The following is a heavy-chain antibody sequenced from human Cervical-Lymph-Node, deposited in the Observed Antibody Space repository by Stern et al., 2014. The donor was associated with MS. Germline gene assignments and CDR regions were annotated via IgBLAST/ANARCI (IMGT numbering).Heavy chain of an antibody. J-gene: IGHJ4*02. CDR2: INPSGGST. V-gene: IGHV1-46*01. CDR1: GYTFTSYY. Sequence: QVQLVESGAEVKKPGASVKVSCKASGYTFTSYYMHWVRQAPGQGLEWMGIINPSGGSTSYAQKFQGRVTMTRDTSASTVYMELSSLRSEDTAVYYCAREGSMGTLDYWGQGTLVTVSS. D-gene: IGHD7-27*01. CDR3: AREGSMGTLDY.